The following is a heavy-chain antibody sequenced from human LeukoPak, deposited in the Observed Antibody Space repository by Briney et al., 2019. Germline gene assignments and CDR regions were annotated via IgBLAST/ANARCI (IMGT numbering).Heavy chain of an antibody. CDR1: GFTFSSYW. V-gene: IGHV3-7*01. J-gene: IGHJ3*02. Sequence: GGSLRLSCAASGFTFSSYWMSWVRQAPGKGLEWVANIKQDGSEKYYVDSVKGRFTISRDNAKNSLYLQMNSLRAEDTAVYYCARGPLRRGFDWLLRDAFDIWGQGTMVTVSS. CDR2: IKQDGSEK. CDR3: ARGPLRRGFDWLLRDAFDI. D-gene: IGHD3-9*01.